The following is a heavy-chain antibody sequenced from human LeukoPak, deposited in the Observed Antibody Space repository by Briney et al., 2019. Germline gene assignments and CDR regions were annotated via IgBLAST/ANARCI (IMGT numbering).Heavy chain of an antibody. D-gene: IGHD6-6*01. J-gene: IGHJ4*02. V-gene: IGHV4-4*09. CDR3: ARLTRLSTSPDRYYLDY. Sequence: SETLSLTCTVSGDSISSYYWSWIRQPPGKGLEWIGYIYTSGGTNHIPSLKGRVTISIDTSKNQFSLKLSSVTAADSAVYYCARLTRLSTSPDRYYLDYWGQGTLVTVSS. CDR1: GDSISSYY. CDR2: IYTSGGT.